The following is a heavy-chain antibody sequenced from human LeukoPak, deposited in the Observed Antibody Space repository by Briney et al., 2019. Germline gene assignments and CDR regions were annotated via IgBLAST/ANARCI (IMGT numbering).Heavy chain of an antibody. Sequence: GGSLRLSCAASGFTFSSYAMSWVRLAPGKGLEWVANIKQDGSEKYYVDSVKGRFTISRDNAMNSLYLQLNSLGAEDTAVYYCARDRIVVPAAHYFDYWGQGTLVTVSS. CDR2: IKQDGSEK. V-gene: IGHV3-7*01. CDR1: GFTFSSYA. J-gene: IGHJ4*02. CDR3: ARDRIVVPAAHYFDY. D-gene: IGHD2-2*01.